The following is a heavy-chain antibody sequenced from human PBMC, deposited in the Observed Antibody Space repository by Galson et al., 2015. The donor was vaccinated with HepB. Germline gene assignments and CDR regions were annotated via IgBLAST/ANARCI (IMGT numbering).Heavy chain of an antibody. V-gene: IGHV3-7*01. CDR3: ARLGPTQDYFDY. Sequence: SLRLSCAASGFTFRSYWMSWVRQAPGKGLEWVANIIQDGSEKYYVDSVKGRFTISRDNAKNSLFLQMNSLRAEDTAVYYCARLGPTQDYFDYWGQGTLVTVSS. J-gene: IGHJ4*02. CDR1: GFTFRSYW. CDR2: IIQDGSEK. D-gene: IGHD2-15*01.